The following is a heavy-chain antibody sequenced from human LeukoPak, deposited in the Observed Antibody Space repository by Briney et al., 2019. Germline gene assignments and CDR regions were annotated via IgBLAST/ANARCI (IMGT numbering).Heavy chain of an antibody. CDR3: ARDLRAIVLMVYVYGDDPGYMDV. CDR2: IRSDGSDK. J-gene: IGHJ6*03. Sequence: GGTLRLSCAASGFTFSSYGMNWVRQAPGKGLEWVASIRSDGSDKKYADSVKGRFTISRDNSKNTLYLQMNSLRTEDTAMYYCARDLRAIVLMVYVYGDDPGYMDVWGKGTTVTVSS. V-gene: IGHV3-30*02. CDR1: GFTFSSYG. D-gene: IGHD2-8*01.